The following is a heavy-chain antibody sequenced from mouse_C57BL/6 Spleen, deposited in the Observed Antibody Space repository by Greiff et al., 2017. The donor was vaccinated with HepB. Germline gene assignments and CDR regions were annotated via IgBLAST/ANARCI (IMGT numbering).Heavy chain of an antibody. CDR3: AREFPLTTVVATGFDY. CDR1: GYTFTDHT. CDR2: IYPRDGST. Sequence: VQLQQSDAELVKPGASVKISCKVSGYTFTDHTIHRMKQRPEQGLEWIGYIYPRDGSTKYNEKFKGKATLTADKSSSTAYMQLNSLTSEDSAVYFCAREFPLTTVVATGFDYWGQGTTLTVSS. D-gene: IGHD1-1*01. V-gene: IGHV1-78*01. J-gene: IGHJ2*01.